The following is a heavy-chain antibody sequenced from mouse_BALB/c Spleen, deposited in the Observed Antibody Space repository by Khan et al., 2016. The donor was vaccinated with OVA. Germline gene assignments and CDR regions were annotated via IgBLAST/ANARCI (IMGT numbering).Heavy chain of an antibody. CDR3: TRSDGYYGYFDV. D-gene: IGHD2-3*01. V-gene: IGHV1-15*01. J-gene: IGHJ1*01. CDR1: GYTFTDYE. Sequence: VQLQESGAELVRPGASVTLSCKASGYTFTDYEMHWVKQTPVHGLEWIGAIDPETGGTAYNQKFKGKATLTADNSSSTAYMELRSLTSEDSAVYYCTRSDGYYGYFDVWGAGTTVTVSS. CDR2: IDPETGGT.